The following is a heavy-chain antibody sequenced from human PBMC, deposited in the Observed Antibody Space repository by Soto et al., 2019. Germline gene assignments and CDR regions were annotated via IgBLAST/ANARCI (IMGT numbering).Heavy chain of an antibody. V-gene: IGHV4-38-2*01. CDR1: GYSISSGYY. Sequence: PSETLSLTCAVSGYSISSGYYWGWIRQPPGKGLEWIGSTFHSGRTYYNPSLKSRVTISVDTSKNQFSLKLGSVTAADTAVYYCARGHIVVVPTVGWFDPWGHGTLVTVSS. D-gene: IGHD2-2*01. J-gene: IGHJ5*02. CDR3: ARGHIVVVPTVGWFDP. CDR2: TFHSGRT.